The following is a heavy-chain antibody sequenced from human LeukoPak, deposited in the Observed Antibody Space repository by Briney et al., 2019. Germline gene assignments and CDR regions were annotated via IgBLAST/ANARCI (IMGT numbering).Heavy chain of an antibody. J-gene: IGHJ4*02. V-gene: IGHV3-11*04. Sequence: PGGSLRLSCAASGFTFSDYYMSWVRQAPGKGLEWVSYISNSGSTIYYADAVKGRFTISRDNARNSLSLQMNSLRDEDTAVYFCAGGTGWLIDHWGQGTLVAVSS. CDR3: AGGTGWLIDH. CDR2: ISNSGSTI. CDR1: GFTFSDYY. D-gene: IGHD6-19*01.